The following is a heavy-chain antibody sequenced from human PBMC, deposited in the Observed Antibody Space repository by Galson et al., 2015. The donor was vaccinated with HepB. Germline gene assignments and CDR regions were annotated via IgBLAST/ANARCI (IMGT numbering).Heavy chain of an antibody. V-gene: IGHV6-1*01. J-gene: IGHJ1*01. Sequence: CAISGDSVSTTSSTWVWVRQSPSRGLEWLGRTYYRSKWYNDYAVSVKGRITINPDTSKNQFSLELNSVTPEDTAVYYCSRGNYGSGGFPYWGQGALVTVSS. D-gene: IGHD6-25*01. CDR1: GDSVSTTSST. CDR3: SRGNYGSGGFPY. CDR2: TYYRSKWYN.